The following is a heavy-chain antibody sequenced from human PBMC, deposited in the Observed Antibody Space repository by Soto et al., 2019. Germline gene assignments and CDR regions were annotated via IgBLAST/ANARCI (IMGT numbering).Heavy chain of an antibody. CDR3: ASAGGLLVDY. CDR2: KTYDGSNK. CDR1: GFMFSSYA. V-gene: IGHV3-30-3*01. Sequence: QVQLVESGGGVVQPGRSLRLSCAASGFMFSSYAMHWVRQAPGKGLEWVAVKTYDGSNKYYADSVKGRFTISRDNSKNTLYLQMNSLRAEDTAVYYCASAGGLLVDYWGQGTQVTGSS. J-gene: IGHJ4*02. D-gene: IGHD1-26*01.